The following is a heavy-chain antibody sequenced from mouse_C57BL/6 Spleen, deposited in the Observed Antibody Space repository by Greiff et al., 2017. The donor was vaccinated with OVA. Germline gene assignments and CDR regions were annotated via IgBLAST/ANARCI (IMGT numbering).Heavy chain of an antibody. V-gene: IGHV1-80*01. J-gene: IGHJ3*01. D-gene: IGHD2-4*01. CDR1: GYAFSSYW. Sequence: QVQLKQSGAELVKPGASVKISCKASGYAFSSYWMNWVKQRPGKGLEWIGQIYPGDGDTNYNGKFKCKATLTADKSSSTAYMQLSSLTSEDSAVYFCARSDDYHDVGFAYWGQGTLVTVSA. CDR2: IYPGDGDT. CDR3: ARSDDYHDVGFAY.